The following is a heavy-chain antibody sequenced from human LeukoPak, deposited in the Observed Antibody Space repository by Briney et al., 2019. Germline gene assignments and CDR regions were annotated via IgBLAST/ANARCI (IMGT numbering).Heavy chain of an antibody. CDR1: GGGFSGYA. Sequence: ASVKLSCKASGGGFSGYAISWVRQAPGQGLEWMGKINPPITVGYYAEKFQGTVTMTADKATNTAYMELRSLKSEDTAVYFCARGVRNPDAYEMWGQGTMVIVSS. CDR3: ARGVRNPDAYEM. CDR2: INPPITVG. J-gene: IGHJ3*02. V-gene: IGHV1-69*04. D-gene: IGHD5/OR15-5a*01.